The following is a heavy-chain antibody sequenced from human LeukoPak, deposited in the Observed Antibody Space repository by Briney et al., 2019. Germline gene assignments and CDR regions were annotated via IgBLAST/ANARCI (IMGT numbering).Heavy chain of an antibody. V-gene: IGHV5-51*01. J-gene: IGHJ4*02. CDR2: IHPGDSEI. D-gene: IGHD6-19*01. Sequence: GESLKISCKGSGYSFTSYWIAWVRQMPGQGLEWMGIIHPGDSEIRYSPSLQGQVTISADKSTSTAYLQWSSLQASDTAMYYCGRHLPGILAVGTDFWGQGTLVTVSS. CDR1: GYSFTSYW. CDR3: GRHLPGILAVGTDF.